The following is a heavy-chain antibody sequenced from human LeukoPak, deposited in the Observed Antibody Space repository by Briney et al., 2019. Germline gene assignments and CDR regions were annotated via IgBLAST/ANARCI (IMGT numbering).Heavy chain of an antibody. CDR3: ASLAVAAMRTYYYYYMDV. J-gene: IGHJ6*03. CDR1: GGSISISGYY. CDR2: IFYTGTT. V-gene: IGHV4-39*07. D-gene: IGHD6-19*01. Sequence: SETLSLTCTVSGGSISISGYYWAWLRQPPGKGPEWIGSIFYTGTTYYNQSLKSRLTISVDTSKNQFSLKLSSVTAADTAVYYCASLAVAAMRTYYYYYMDVWGKGTTVTVSS.